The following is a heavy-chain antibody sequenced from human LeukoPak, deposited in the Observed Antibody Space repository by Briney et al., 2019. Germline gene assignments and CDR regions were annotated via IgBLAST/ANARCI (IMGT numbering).Heavy chain of an antibody. CDR1: GYTFTNYW. Sequence: GEPLQISCKGSGYTFTNYWIAWVRQMPGKGLEWMAIIFPGDSDTRYSPSFRGRVTISADKSISTVYLQWSSLKASDAAIYYCARPLTVGSSQDAFDIWGQGTMVTVSS. V-gene: IGHV5-51*01. CDR3: ARPLTVGSSQDAFDI. CDR2: IFPGDSDT. J-gene: IGHJ3*02. D-gene: IGHD3-10*01.